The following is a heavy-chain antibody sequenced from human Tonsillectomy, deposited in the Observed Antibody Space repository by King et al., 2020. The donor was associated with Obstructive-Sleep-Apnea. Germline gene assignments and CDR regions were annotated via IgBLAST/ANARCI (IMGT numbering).Heavy chain of an antibody. CDR3: RSTIGDVDY. Sequence: QVQLVESGGGVVQPGGSLRLSCSASGFTFSRNGMHWVRQAPGKGLEWVTYILYDGSKTYYADSVKGRFTISRDNSKNTLYLEMNNLRADDTAVYYVRSTIGDVDYWGQGTLVTVSS. CDR2: ILYDGSKT. V-gene: IGHV3-30*02. J-gene: IGHJ4*02. CDR1: GFTFSRNG.